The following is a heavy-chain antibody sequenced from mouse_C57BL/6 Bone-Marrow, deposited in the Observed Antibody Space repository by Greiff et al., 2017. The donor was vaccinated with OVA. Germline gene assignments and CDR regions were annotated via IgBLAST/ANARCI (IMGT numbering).Heavy chain of an antibody. CDR3: ARWGGSGYGGFGY. D-gene: IGHD3-2*02. CDR1: GYTFTSYW. Sequence: VQLQEPGAELVRPGSSVKLSCKASGYTFTSYWMHWVKQRPIQGLEWIGNIDPSDSETHYNQKFKDKATLTVDKSSSTAYMQLSSLTSEDSAVYYCARWGGSGYGGFGYWGQGTTLTVSS. CDR2: IDPSDSET. V-gene: IGHV1-52*01. J-gene: IGHJ2*01.